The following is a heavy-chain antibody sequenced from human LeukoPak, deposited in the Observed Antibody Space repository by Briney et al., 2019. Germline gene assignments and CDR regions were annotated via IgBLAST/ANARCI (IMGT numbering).Heavy chain of an antibody. CDR1: GFTFSSYS. CDR3: GKEGGA. D-gene: IGHD3-16*01. CDR2: IGGRGGST. V-gene: IGHV3-23*01. J-gene: IGHJ5*02. Sequence: GGSLRLSCAAAGFTFSSYSMNLVRQAPGKGPEWVSAIGGRGGSTYYADSLGGRFTISRDNSKDMLYLQMNSLKVEDTATYYCGKEGGAWGQGTKVTVSS.